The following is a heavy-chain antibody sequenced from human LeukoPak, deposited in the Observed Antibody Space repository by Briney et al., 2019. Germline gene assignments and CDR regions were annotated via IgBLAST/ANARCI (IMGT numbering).Heavy chain of an antibody. CDR2: IMPVLDTG. D-gene: IGHD1-1*01. V-gene: IGHV1-69*06. CDR1: GGSFRRYA. CDR3: AARDNGNDLLSYHAMDV. Sequence: SVKVSCKASGGSFRRYAFAWVRQAPGQGLEWMGGIMPVLDTGSYAQGFQGRVTITADRSTSTGYMELRSLRPEDTALYYCAARDNGNDLLSYHAMDVWGNGTTVTVSS. J-gene: IGHJ6*04.